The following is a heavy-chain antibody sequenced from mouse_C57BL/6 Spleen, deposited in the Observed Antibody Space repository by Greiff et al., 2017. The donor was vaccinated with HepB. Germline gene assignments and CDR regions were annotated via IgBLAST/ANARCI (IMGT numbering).Heavy chain of an antibody. J-gene: IGHJ2*01. CDR2: IDPSDSYT. Sequence: QVQLQQPGAELVMPGASVKLSCKASGYTFTSYWMHWVKQRPGQGLEWIGEIDPSDSYTNYNQKFKGKSTLTVDKSSSTAYMQLSSLTSEVSAVYYCARCDGYYFDYWGQGTTLTVSS. CDR3: ARCDGYYFDY. D-gene: IGHD2-3*01. CDR1: GYTFTSYW. V-gene: IGHV1-69*01.